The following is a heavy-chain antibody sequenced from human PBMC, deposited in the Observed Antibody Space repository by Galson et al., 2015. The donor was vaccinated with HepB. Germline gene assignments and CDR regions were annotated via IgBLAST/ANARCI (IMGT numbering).Heavy chain of an antibody. CDR2: ISSNGGST. CDR1: GFTFSSYA. J-gene: IGHJ3*02. Sequence: SLRLSCAASGFTFSSYAMHWVRQAPGKGLEYVSAISSNGGSTYYADSVKGRFTISRDNSKNTLYLQMSSLRAEDTAVYYCVKDMGDGYDSLRGDAFDIWGQGTMVTVSS. V-gene: IGHV3-64D*06. D-gene: IGHD5-12*01. CDR3: VKDMGDGYDSLRGDAFDI.